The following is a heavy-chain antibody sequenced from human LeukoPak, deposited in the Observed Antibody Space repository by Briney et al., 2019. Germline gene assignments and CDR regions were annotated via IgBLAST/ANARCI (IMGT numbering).Heavy chain of an antibody. CDR3: ARHYYDSSGYYFGPDY. V-gene: IGHV3-11*04. CDR1: GFTFSDYY. J-gene: IGHJ4*02. CDR2: ISSSGSTI. Sequence: GGSLRLSCAASGFTFSDYYMSWIRQAPGKGLEWVSYISSSGSTIYYADSVKGRFTISRDNAKNSLYLQMNSLRAEDTAVYYCARHYYDSSGYYFGPDYWGQGTLVTVSS. D-gene: IGHD3-22*01.